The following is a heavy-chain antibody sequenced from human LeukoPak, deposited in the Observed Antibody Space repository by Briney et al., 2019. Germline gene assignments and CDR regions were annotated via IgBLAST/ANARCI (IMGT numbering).Heavy chain of an antibody. V-gene: IGHV3-48*03. D-gene: IGHD3-9*01. CDR3: ARTAFDWSQVGGNWFDP. J-gene: IGHJ5*02. Sequence: GGSLRLSCAASGFTFSSYSLNWVRQAPGKGLEWISYISSSGSNIDYADSVKGRFTISRDNGKNSLFLQMNSLRVEDTAVYYCARTAFDWSQVGGNWFDPWGQGTLVTVSS. CDR2: ISSSGSNI. CDR1: GFTFSSYS.